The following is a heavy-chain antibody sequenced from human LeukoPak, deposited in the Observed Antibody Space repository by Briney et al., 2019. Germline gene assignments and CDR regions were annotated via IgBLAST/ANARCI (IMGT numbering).Heavy chain of an antibody. Sequence: SETLSLTCAVYGGSFSGYYWSWIRQPPGKGLEWVGYIYYSGSNNYNPSLKRRGTITVNTNNKHFSLKLSTVTAADTAVYYCWSTNDNPSLKSLVTISVDTSKNQFSLKLSSVTAADTVVYYGAEDKVVWFGELFGWFDPWGQGTLVTVSS. CDR3: WSTNDNPSLKSLVTISVDTSKNQFSLKLSSVTAADTVVYYGAEDKVVWFGELFGWFDP. CDR1: GGSFSGYY. D-gene: IGHD3-3*01. V-gene: IGHV4-59*12. J-gene: IGHJ5*02. CDR2: IYYSGSN.